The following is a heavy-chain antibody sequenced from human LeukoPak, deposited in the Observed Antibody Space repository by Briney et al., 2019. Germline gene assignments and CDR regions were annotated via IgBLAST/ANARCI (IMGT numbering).Heavy chain of an antibody. J-gene: IGHJ4*02. CDR1: GYTFTSYY. D-gene: IGHD6-13*01. V-gene: IGHV1-2*02. CDR3: STSGGAAAGDY. CDR2: INPNSGGT. Sequence: ASVKVSCKASGYTFTSYYMHWVRQAPGQGLEWMGWINPNSGGTSYAQKFQGRVTMTRDTSISTAYMELSRLRSDDTAVYYCSTSGGAAAGDYWGQGTLVTVSS.